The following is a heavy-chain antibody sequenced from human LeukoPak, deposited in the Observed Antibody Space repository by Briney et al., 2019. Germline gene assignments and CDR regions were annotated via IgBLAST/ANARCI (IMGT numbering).Heavy chain of an antibody. CDR3: ARVRSRDGYDILTGYSASVWFDP. V-gene: IGHV4-38-2*01. D-gene: IGHD3-9*01. CDR1: GYSISSGYY. Sequence: SETLSLTCAVSGYSISSGYYWGWIRQPPGKGLEGSGSIYHSGSTYYNPALKSRVTISVDTSKNQFSVKLSSVTAADTAVYYCARVRSRDGYDILTGYSASVWFDPWGQGTLVTVSS. CDR2: IYHSGST. J-gene: IGHJ5*02.